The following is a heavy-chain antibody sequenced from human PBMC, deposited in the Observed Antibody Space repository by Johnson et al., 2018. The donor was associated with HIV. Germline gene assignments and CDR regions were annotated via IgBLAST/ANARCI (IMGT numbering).Heavy chain of an antibody. Sequence: MQLVESGGGLVQPGGSLRLSCAASGFTFSSYWMSWVRQAPGKGLEWVANIKQDGSEKYYVDSVKGRFTISRDNAKNSLYLQMNSLRAEDTAVYYCARDSKARFPTITMIDAFDIWGQGTMVTVSS. CDR3: ARDSKARFPTITMIDAFDI. CDR2: IKQDGSEK. V-gene: IGHV3-7*01. D-gene: IGHD3-22*01. CDR1: GFTFSSYW. J-gene: IGHJ3*02.